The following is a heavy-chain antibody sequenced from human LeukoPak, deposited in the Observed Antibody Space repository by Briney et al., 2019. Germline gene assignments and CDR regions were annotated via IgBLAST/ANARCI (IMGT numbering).Heavy chain of an antibody. D-gene: IGHD2-2*01. V-gene: IGHV4-34*01. J-gene: IGHJ5*02. CDR2: IDHRGST. CDR3: AREQPAARGWFDP. Sequence: SETLSLTCAVYGGSLRGYYWSWIRQPPGKELEWIGEIDHRGSTNYNPSLKSRVTISVDTSKSQFSLRLTSVTAADTAVYYCAREQPAARGWFDPWGQGTLVTVSS. CDR1: GGSLRGYY.